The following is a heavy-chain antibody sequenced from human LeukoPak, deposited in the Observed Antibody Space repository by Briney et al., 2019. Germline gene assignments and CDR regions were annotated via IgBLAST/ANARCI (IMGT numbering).Heavy chain of an antibody. CDR2: ISYDGSNK. Sequence: GGSLRLSCAASGFTFSSYGMHWARQAPGKGLEGVTVISYDGSNKYYADSVKGRFTISRDNSKNTLYLKMNSLRAEDTAVYYCAKGRSTQQLFLWFDPWGQGTLVTVSS. D-gene: IGHD6-13*01. CDR3: AKGRSTQQLFLWFDP. V-gene: IGHV3-30*18. J-gene: IGHJ5*02. CDR1: GFTFSSYG.